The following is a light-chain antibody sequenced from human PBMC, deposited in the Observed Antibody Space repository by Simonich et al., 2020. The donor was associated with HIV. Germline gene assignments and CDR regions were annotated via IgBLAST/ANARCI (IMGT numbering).Light chain of an antibody. J-gene: IGKJ4*01. CDR2: WAS. Sequence: DIVMTQSPDSLAVSLGERATINCKSSQSVLYSSNNKNYLAWYQQKPEQPPKLLIYWASTRDSGVPDRCRVRGSGTDFTLTISSLQAEDVAVYYCQQYYSTPLTFGGGTKVEIK. V-gene: IGKV4-1*01. CDR1: QSVLYSSNNKNY. CDR3: QQYYSTPLT.